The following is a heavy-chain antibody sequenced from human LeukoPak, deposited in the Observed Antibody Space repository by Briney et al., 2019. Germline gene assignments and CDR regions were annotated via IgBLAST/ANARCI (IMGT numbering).Heavy chain of an antibody. D-gene: IGHD3-22*01. J-gene: IGHJ4*02. Sequence: GGSLRLSCAASGFTVSSNYMSWVRQAPGKGLEWVAVIWYDGSNKYYADSVKGRFTISRDNSKNTLYLQMNSLRAEDTAVYYCARDRDDSSGYYFYWGQGTLVTVSS. CDR1: GFTVSSNY. CDR3: ARDRDDSSGYYFY. CDR2: IWYDGSNK. V-gene: IGHV3-33*08.